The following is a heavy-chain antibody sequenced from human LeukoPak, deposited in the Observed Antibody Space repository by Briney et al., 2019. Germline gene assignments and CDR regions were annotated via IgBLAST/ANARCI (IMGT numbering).Heavy chain of an antibody. Sequence: GSLRLSCAVPGFTFRSYWMSWLRQAPGKGLECVASINQDGTKQYYVDSVRGRFTISRDDAKNSVYLQMNNLRVQDTAVYYCVRRNLFDYWGQGTLVTVSS. V-gene: IGHV3-7*03. CDR2: INQDGTKQ. CDR3: VRRNLFDY. J-gene: IGHJ4*02. CDR1: GFTFRSYW.